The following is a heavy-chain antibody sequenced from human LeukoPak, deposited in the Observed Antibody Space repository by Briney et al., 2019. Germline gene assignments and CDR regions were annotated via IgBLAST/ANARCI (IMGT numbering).Heavy chain of an antibody. Sequence: SETLSLTCTVSGGSISSYYWSWTRQPPGKGLEWIGYIYYSGGTNYKSSLKSRVTISVDTSKNQFSLKLSSVTAADTAVYYCARPAAGYSSGWNRHEELTALFDIWGQGTMVTVSS. D-gene: IGHD6-19*01. CDR2: IYYSGGT. V-gene: IGHV4-59*08. CDR3: ARPAAGYSSGWNRHEELTALFDI. CDR1: GGSISSYY. J-gene: IGHJ3*02.